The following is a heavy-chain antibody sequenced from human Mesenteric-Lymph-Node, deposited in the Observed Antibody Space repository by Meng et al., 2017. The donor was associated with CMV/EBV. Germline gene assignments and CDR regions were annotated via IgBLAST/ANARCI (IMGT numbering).Heavy chain of an antibody. CDR1: GYTFSKYG. V-gene: IGHV1-18*01. CDR2: ISGHDAQT. Sequence: ASVKVSCKASGYTFSKYGISWVRQAPGQGLVWMGWISGHDAQTKYSQKFLDRVTMTTDTSTNTVYMEVRSLTSDDTAVYYCARDPLSYCGGDCYYWFDPWGQGTLVTVSS. D-gene: IGHD2-21*01. CDR3: ARDPLSYCGGDCYYWFDP. J-gene: IGHJ5*02.